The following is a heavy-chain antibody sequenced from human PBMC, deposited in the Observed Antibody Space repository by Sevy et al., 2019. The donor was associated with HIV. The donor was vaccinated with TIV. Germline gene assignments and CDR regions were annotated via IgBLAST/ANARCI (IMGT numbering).Heavy chain of an antibody. CDR2: IQVDGRSK. D-gene: IGHD2-8*02. V-gene: IGHV3-30*02. Sequence: GGSLRLSCAASGFTFSYSGMHWVRQAPGKGLEWVTFIQVDGRSKYYAESVKGRFTIFRDNTKNTLYLQMNSLRREDTAVCYCAKNAAAVGVGGFDYWGQGALVTVSS. CDR1: GFTFSYSG. J-gene: IGHJ4*02. CDR3: AKNAAAVGVGGFDY.